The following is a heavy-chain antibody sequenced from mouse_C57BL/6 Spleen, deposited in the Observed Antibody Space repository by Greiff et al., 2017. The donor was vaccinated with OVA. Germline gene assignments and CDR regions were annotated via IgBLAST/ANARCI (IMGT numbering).Heavy chain of an antibody. J-gene: IGHJ4*01. Sequence: ESCKASGYTFTSYWMHWVKQRPGQGLEWIGRIHPSDSDTNYNQKFKGKATLTVDKSSSTAYMQLSSLTSEDSAVYYCATTVVATGGYYAMDYWGQGTSVTVSS. D-gene: IGHD1-1*01. CDR2: IHPSDSDT. CDR3: ATTVVATGGYYAMDY. V-gene: IGHV1-74*01. CDR1: GYTFTSYW.